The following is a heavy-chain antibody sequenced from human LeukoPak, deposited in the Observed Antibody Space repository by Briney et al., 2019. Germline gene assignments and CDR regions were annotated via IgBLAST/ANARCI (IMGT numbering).Heavy chain of an antibody. CDR2: ISSSSSTI. V-gene: IGHV3-48*04. J-gene: IGHJ6*02. D-gene: IGHD4-17*01. Sequence: GGSLRLSCAASGCTFSSYSKNWVRQAPGKGLKWVSYISSSSSTIYYADSVKGRFTISRDNAKNSLYLQMNSLRAEDTAVYYCARDMGDYGDYYGMDVWGQGTTVTVSS. CDR1: GCTFSSYS. CDR3: ARDMGDYGDYYGMDV.